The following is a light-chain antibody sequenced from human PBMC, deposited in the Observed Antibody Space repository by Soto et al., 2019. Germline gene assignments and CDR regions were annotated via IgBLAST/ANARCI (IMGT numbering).Light chain of an antibody. Sequence: QSALTQPASVSGSPGQSITISCTGTSSDVGGYNYVSWYQQHPGKAPQLMIYDVSSRPSGVSLRFSGSKSGNTASLTISGLQAEHEAYYFCSSYTAITTTRVFGGGTKLTVL. CDR2: DVS. J-gene: IGLJ2*01. CDR3: SSYTAITTTRV. V-gene: IGLV2-14*03. CDR1: SSDVGGYNY.